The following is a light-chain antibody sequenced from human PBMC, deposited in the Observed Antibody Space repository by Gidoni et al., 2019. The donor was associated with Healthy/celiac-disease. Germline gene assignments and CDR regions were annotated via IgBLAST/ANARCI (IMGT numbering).Light chain of an antibody. CDR2: GAS. Sequence: RASQSVNSNLAWYQQKPGQAPRLLIYGASTRATGIPARFSGSGSGTEFTLTISSLQSEDFAVYYCQQYNNWPITFXXXTRLEIK. CDR1: QSVNSN. CDR3: QQYNNWPIT. J-gene: IGKJ5*01. V-gene: IGKV3-15*01.